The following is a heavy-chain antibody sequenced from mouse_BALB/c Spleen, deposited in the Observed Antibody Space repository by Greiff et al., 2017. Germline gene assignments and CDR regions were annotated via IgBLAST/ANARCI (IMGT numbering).Heavy chain of an antibody. D-gene: IGHD2-14*01. CDR3: AREEVRRGPSAY. Sequence: VKLMESGPGLVAPSQSLSITCTVSGFSLTSYGVHWVRQPPGKGLEWLGVIWAGGSTNYNSALMSRLSISKDNSKSQVFLKMNSLQTDDTAMYYCAREEVRRGPSAYWGQGTLVTVSA. V-gene: IGHV2-9*02. CDR2: IWAGGST. CDR1: GFSLTSYG. J-gene: IGHJ3*01.